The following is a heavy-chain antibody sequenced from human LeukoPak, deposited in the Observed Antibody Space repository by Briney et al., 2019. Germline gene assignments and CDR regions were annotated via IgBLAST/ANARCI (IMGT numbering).Heavy chain of an antibody. J-gene: IGHJ4*02. CDR3: ATAMIVVVITENFDY. V-gene: IGHV3-23*01. CDR2: ISGSGGST. CDR1: GFTFSSYA. Sequence: GGSLGLSCAASGFTFSSYAMSWVRQAPGKGLEWVSAISGSGGSTYYADSVKGRFTISRDNSKNTLYLQMNSLRAEDTAVYYCATAMIVVVITENFDYWGQGTLVTVSS. D-gene: IGHD3-22*01.